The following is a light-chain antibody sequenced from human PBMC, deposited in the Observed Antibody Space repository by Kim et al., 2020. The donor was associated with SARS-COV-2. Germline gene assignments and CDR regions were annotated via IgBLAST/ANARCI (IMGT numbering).Light chain of an antibody. CDR1: QSVSSK. J-gene: IGKJ4*01. CDR2: GAS. V-gene: IGKV3-15*01. CDR3: QQYSSWPLT. Sequence: VSPGERVTRTCRASQSVSSKLAWYRQKPGQAPRLLIYGASSRATGVPARFGGSGSGTEFTLTISSLQSEDFAVYFCQQYSSWPLTFGGGTKVDIK.